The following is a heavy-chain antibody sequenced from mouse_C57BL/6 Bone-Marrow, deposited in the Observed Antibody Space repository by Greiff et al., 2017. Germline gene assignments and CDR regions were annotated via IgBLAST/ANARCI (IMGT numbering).Heavy chain of an antibody. CDR1: GYTFTSYW. CDR3: ARRTYYGFAY. Sequence: VKLQQPGAELVKPGASVKMSCKASGYTFTSYWITWVKQRPGQGLEWIGDIYPGSGSTNYNEKFKSKATLTVDTSSSTAYMQRRSLTSEDSAVYYCARRTYYGFAYWGQGTLVTVSA. J-gene: IGHJ3*01. D-gene: IGHD2-10*01. CDR2: IYPGSGST. V-gene: IGHV1-55*01.